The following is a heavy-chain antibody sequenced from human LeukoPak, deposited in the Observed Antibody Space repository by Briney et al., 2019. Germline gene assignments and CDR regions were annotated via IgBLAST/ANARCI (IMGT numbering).Heavy chain of an antibody. D-gene: IGHD3-3*01. V-gene: IGHV1-18*01. J-gene: IGHJ4*02. Sequence: ASVKVSCKASGYTFTSYGISWVRQAPGQGLEWMGWISAYNGNTNYAQKLQGRVTMTRDTSTSTVYMELSSLRSEDTAVYYCARDPFVYDFWSGYSPGYFDYWGQGTLVTVSS. CDR1: GYTFTSYG. CDR2: ISAYNGNT. CDR3: ARDPFVYDFWSGYSPGYFDY.